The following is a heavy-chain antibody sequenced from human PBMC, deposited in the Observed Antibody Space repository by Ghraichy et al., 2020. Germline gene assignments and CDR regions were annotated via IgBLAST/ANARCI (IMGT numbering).Heavy chain of an antibody. J-gene: IGHJ6*02. CDR3: ARDMSNYVGDYYGMDV. V-gene: IGHV3-30*04. D-gene: IGHD4-11*01. CDR2: ISYDGSNK. CDR1: GFTFSSYA. Sequence: LSLTCAASGFTFSSYAMHWVRQAPGKGLEWVAVISYDGSNKYYADSVKGRFTISRDNSKNTLYLQMNSLRAEDTAVYYCARDMSNYVGDYYGMDVWGQGTTVTVSS.